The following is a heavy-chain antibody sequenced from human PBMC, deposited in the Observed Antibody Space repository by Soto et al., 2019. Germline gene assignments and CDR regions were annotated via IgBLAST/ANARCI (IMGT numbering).Heavy chain of an antibody. CDR2: ISSSSSYI. V-gene: IGHV3-21*01. D-gene: IGHD1-20*01. Sequence: LRLSCAASGFTFSSYSMNWVRQAPGKGLEWVSSISSSSSYIYYADSVKGRFTISRDNAKNSLYLQMNSLRAEDTAVYYCARDLTGMPHDSFDIWGQETLVTASS. CDR3: ARDLTGMPHDSFDI. CDR1: GFTFSSYS. J-gene: IGHJ3*02.